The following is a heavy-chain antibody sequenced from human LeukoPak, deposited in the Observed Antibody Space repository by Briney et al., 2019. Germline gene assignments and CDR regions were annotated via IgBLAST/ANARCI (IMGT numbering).Heavy chain of an antibody. CDR3: ARGPYKLRGSTWYRGFDY. CDR1: GGSISSYY. V-gene: IGHV4-4*07. J-gene: IGHJ4*02. Sequence: KPSEALSLTCTVSGGSISSYYWSWIRQPAGKGLEWIGRIYTSGSTNYNPSLKSRVTMSVDTSKNQFSLKLSSVIAADTAVYYCARGPYKLRGSTWYRGFDYWGQGTLVTVSS. CDR2: IYTSGST. D-gene: IGHD6-13*01.